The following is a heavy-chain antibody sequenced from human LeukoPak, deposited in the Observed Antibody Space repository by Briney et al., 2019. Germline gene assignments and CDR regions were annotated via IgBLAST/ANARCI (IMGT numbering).Heavy chain of an antibody. CDR3: AKENTMVRGVIITYFDY. V-gene: IGHV3-30*18. D-gene: IGHD3-10*01. Sequence: PGGSLRLSCAASGFTFSSYGMHWVRQAPGKGLEWVAVISYDGSNKYYADSVKGRFTIPRDNSKNTLYLQMNSLRAEDTAVYYCAKENTMVRGVIITYFDYWGQGTLVTVSS. J-gene: IGHJ4*02. CDR1: GFTFSSYG. CDR2: ISYDGSNK.